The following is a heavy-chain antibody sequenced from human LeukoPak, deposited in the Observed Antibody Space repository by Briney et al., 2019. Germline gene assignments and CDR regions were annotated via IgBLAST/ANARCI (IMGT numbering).Heavy chain of an antibody. Sequence: PGGSLRLSCAASGFTFTSYWMSWVRQAPGKGLEWVANIKDDGRETYYVDSVKGRFTISRDNAKNSLYLQMNSLRAEDTAVYYCGRDPYYDALDYWGQGTLVTVSS. CDR1: GFTFTSYW. D-gene: IGHD3-16*01. CDR2: IKDDGRET. J-gene: IGHJ4*02. CDR3: GRDPYYDALDY. V-gene: IGHV3-7*01.